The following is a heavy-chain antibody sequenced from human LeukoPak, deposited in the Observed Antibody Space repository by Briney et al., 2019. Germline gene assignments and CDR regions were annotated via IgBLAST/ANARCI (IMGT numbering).Heavy chain of an antibody. Sequence: LTGGSLRLSCEASGFTFSSYAMHWVRQAPGKGLEWVSYIRYDGSEKYYADSVKGRFTISRDNSKNTVYLQMNSLRPEDTAVYYCAKIGAAGSWNYFDYWGQGTLVTVSS. D-gene: IGHD6-13*01. V-gene: IGHV3-30*02. CDR1: GFTFSSYA. CDR3: AKIGAAGSWNYFDY. CDR2: IRYDGSEK. J-gene: IGHJ4*02.